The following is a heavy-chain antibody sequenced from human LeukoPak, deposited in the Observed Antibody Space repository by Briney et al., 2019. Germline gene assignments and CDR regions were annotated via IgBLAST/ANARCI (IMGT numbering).Heavy chain of an antibody. Sequence: GGSLRLSCAASGFIFNSFAMSWVRQAPGKGLEWVSTFSGSGSRTSYADSVKGRFTISRDNSKNTLYLQMKSLRAEDTAVYYCAKNALAAGVAHYYDSSGSFDYWGQGTLVTVSS. V-gene: IGHV3-23*01. CDR1: GFIFNSFA. J-gene: IGHJ4*02. CDR2: FSGSGSRT. CDR3: AKNALAAGVAHYYDSSGSFDY. D-gene: IGHD3-22*01.